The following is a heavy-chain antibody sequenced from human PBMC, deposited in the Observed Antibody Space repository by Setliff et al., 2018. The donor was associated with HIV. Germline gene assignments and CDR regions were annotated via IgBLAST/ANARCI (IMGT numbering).Heavy chain of an antibody. D-gene: IGHD3-22*01. CDR3: ARGGDYDSSGYYVT. J-gene: IGHJ4*02. Sequence: SVKVSCKASGGTFSSYAISWVRQAPGQGLEWMGRIIPILGIANYAQKFQGRVTITADKSTSTSYMHLSSLRAEDTAVYFCARGGDYDSSGYYVTWGQGSLVTVSS. CDR2: IIPILGIA. V-gene: IGHV1-69*04. CDR1: GGTFSSYA.